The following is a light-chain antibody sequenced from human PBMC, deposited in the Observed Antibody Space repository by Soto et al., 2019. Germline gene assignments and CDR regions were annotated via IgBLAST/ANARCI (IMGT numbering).Light chain of an antibody. CDR2: AAS. J-gene: IGKJ4*01. V-gene: IGKV1-39*01. CDR3: QQSYSTPRT. CDR1: QSISSY. Sequence: DIQMTQSPSSLSASVGDRVTITCRASQSISSYLNWYQQKPGKAPKLLIYAASSLQSGVPSRFSGSGSGTDFTPTISSLQPEDFATYYCQQSYSTPRTFGGGTKV.